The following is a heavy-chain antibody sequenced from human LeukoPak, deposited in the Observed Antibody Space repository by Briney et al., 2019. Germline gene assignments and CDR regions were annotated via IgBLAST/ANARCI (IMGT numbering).Heavy chain of an antibody. CDR1: GYTFTGYY. Sequence: ASVKVSCKASGYTFTGYYMHWVRQAPGQGLEWMGWISAYNGNTNYAQKLQGRVTMTTDTSTSTAYMELRSLRSEDTAVYYCARAGSTVTTFFGDYWGQGTLVTVSS. D-gene: IGHD4-17*01. V-gene: IGHV1-18*04. J-gene: IGHJ4*02. CDR3: ARAGSTVTTFFGDY. CDR2: ISAYNGNT.